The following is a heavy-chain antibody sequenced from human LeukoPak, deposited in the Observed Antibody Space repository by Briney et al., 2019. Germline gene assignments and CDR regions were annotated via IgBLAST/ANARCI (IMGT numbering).Heavy chain of an antibody. V-gene: IGHV4-59*12. D-gene: IGHD3-3*01. CDR1: GGSIRSYY. CDR2: IYYSGSS. J-gene: IGHJ5*02. CDR3: ARALYDFWSGYSNDNWFDP. Sequence: SETLSLTFTVSGGSIRSYYCSLIRQPPGKGLEGVVYIYYSGSSHYNPSLKSRVTISVDTSKNQFSMKLSSVTAADTAVYYCARALYDFWSGYSNDNWFDPWGQGTLVTVSS.